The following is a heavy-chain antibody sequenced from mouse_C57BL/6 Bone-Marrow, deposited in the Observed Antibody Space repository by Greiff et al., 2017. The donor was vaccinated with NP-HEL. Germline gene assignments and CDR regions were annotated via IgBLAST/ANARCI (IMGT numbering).Heavy chain of an antibody. Sequence: QVHVKQSGPGLVAPSQSLSITCTVSGFSLTSYGVDWVRQSPGKGLEWLGVIWGVGSTNYNSALKSRLSISKDNSKSQVFLKMNSLQTDDTAMYYCARDYYGSSLYAMDYWGQGTSVTVSS. CDR3: ARDYYGSSLYAMDY. CDR2: IWGVGST. D-gene: IGHD1-1*01. J-gene: IGHJ4*01. CDR1: GFSLTSYG. V-gene: IGHV2-6*01.